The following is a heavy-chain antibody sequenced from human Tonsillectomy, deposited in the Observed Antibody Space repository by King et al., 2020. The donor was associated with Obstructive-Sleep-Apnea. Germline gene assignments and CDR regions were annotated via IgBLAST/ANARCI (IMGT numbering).Heavy chain of an antibody. CDR3: AGLYDFWSGYDGMDV. V-gene: IGHV4-31*03. Sequence: VQLQESGPGLVKPSQTLSLTCTVSGGAISSGGYYWSWIRQHPGKGLELSGYIYYRWGTYSNPSLHSRGTISVDTSKNQFSLKLSSVTAADTAVYYCAGLYDFWSGYDGMDVWGQGTTVTVSS. CDR2: IYYRWGT. D-gene: IGHD3-3*01. J-gene: IGHJ6*02. CDR1: GGAISSGGYY.